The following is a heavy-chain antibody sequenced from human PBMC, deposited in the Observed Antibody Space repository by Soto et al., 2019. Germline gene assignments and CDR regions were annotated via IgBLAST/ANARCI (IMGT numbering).Heavy chain of an antibody. V-gene: IGHV6-1*01. CDR1: GDSVSSNSAA. CDR3: ARVNVYYDSSGYSDASDI. J-gene: IGHJ3*02. Sequence: SQTLSLTCAISGDSVSSNSAAWNWIRQSPSRGLEWLGRTYYRSKWYNDYAVSVKSRITINPDTSKNQFSLQLNSVTPEDTAVYYCARVNVYYDSSGYSDASDIWGQGTMVTVSS. CDR2: TYYRSKWYN. D-gene: IGHD3-22*01.